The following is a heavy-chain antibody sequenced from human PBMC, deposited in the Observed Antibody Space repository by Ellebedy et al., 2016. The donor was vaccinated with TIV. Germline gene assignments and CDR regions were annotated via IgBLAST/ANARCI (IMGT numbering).Heavy chain of an antibody. V-gene: IGHV3-7*01. J-gene: IGHJ4*02. CDR2: IKQDGSEK. Sequence: GESLKISCATSGFTFNNYWMSWVRQAPGKGLEWVANIKQDGSEKYYVDSVKGRFTISRDNAKNSLYLQMNSLRAEDTAVYYCARERDYGGNSWEVFDYWGQGTLVTVSS. D-gene: IGHD4-23*01. CDR1: GFTFNNYW. CDR3: ARERDYGGNSWEVFDY.